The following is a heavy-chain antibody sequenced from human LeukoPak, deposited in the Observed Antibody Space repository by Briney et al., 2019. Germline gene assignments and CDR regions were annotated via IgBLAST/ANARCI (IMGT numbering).Heavy chain of an antibody. V-gene: IGHV3-7*01. CDR2: INEDGSIQ. Sequence: PGGSLRLSCVASGFTFSSYWRTWVRQAPGKGLEWLANINEDGSIQYYLDSVRGLFTISRANAKTSVYLQLNSLRADDTAVYYCARDVWTGVAVSDYWGEGTLVTVSS. CDR3: ARDVWTGVAVSDY. D-gene: IGHD6-19*01. CDR1: GFTFSSYW. J-gene: IGHJ4*02.